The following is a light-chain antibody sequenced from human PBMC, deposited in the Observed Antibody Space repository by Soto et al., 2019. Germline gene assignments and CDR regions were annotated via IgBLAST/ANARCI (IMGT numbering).Light chain of an antibody. J-gene: IGLJ1*01. CDR3: CSSAGSGTYV. CDR1: SSDVGSDDL. Sequence: QSALTQPASVSGSPGQSITISCTGTSSDVGSDDLVSLFQQHQGKAPKRIIYDVYKRASGVSNRFSGSKSGNTASLTISGLQAEDEADYYCCSSAGSGTYVFGSGTKGTVL. V-gene: IGLV2-23*02. CDR2: DVY.